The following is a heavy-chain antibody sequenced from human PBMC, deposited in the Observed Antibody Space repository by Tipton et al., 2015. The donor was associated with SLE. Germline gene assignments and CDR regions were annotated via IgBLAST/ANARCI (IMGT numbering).Heavy chain of an antibody. CDR1: GASISNSSWH. J-gene: IGHJ5*02. Sequence: TLSLTCHVSGASISNSSWHWNWIRQTPGKGLEWLWSVYQTGSACYNPSLKSRLSISVDTPMYQFSLRLFPVTAADTAVYYCATVNCSFGGCILGSWGQGTLVTVS. V-gene: IGHV4-39*07. D-gene: IGHD2-15*01. CDR3: ATVNCSFGGCILGS. CDR2: VYQTGSA.